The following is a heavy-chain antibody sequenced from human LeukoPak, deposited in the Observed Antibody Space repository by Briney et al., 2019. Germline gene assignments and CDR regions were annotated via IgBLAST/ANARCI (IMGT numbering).Heavy chain of an antibody. CDR2: IYSGGST. D-gene: IGHD3-10*01. J-gene: IGHJ4*02. CDR3: AKDGRVAYYFGSGSYPD. CDR1: GFTVSSNY. Sequence: GGSLRLSCAASGFTVSSNYMTWVRQAPGKGLEWVSVIYSGGSTYYADSVKGRFTISRDNSKNTLYLQMNSLRAEDTAVYYCAKDGRVAYYFGSGSYPDWGQGTLVTVSS. V-gene: IGHV3-66*01.